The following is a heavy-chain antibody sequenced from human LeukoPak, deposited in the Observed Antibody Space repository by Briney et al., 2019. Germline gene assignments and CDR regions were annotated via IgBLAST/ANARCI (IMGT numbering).Heavy chain of an antibody. Sequence: ASVNVSCKASGYTFTSYGISWVRQAPGQGLEWMGWISAYNGNTNYAQKLQGRVTMTTDTSTSTAYMELRSLRSDDTAVYYCARLDYYDSSGYYGQNYYYGMDVWGQGTTVTVSS. CDR3: ARLDYYDSSGYYGQNYYYGMDV. J-gene: IGHJ6*02. D-gene: IGHD3-22*01. CDR2: ISAYNGNT. CDR1: GYTFTSYG. V-gene: IGHV1-18*01.